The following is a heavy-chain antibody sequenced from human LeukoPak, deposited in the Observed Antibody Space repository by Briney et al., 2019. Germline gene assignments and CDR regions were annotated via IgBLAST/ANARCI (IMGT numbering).Heavy chain of an antibody. CDR1: GYTFTSYG. J-gene: IGHJ4*02. Sequence: ASVKVSCKASGYTFTSYGISWVRQAPGQGLEWMGWINPNSGGTNYAQKFQGRVTMTRDTSISTAYMELSRLRSDDTAVYYCARTYYYDSSGYGGWGQGTLVTVSS. CDR2: INPNSGGT. V-gene: IGHV1-2*02. CDR3: ARTYYYDSSGYGG. D-gene: IGHD3-22*01.